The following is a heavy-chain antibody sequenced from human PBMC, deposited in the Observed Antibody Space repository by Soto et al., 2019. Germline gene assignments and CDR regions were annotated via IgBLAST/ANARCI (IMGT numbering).Heavy chain of an antibody. CDR2: INPNSGST. J-gene: IGHJ6*02. CDR1: GYTFNGFF. Sequence: QVQLVQSGADVKKPGASVKVSCEASGYTFNGFFLQWVRQAPGQGLAWMGWINPNSGSTKYAQKFQGRVTMTRDTSISTAYMELSSLTSDDTAVYYCARYCATASCYAPGGMDVWGQGNTVTVSS. CDR3: ARYCATASCYAPGGMDV. D-gene: IGHD2-2*01. V-gene: IGHV1-2*02.